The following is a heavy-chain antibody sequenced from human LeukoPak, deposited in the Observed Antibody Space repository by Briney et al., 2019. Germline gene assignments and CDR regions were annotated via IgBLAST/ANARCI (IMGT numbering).Heavy chain of an antibody. D-gene: IGHD1-1*01. Sequence: SETLSLTCTVSGDSIIGYYWSWIRQPPGKGLEWIGYIHYSGSSNYNPSLQSRVTISVDTSRGHFSLKLSSATAADTAVYYCARGERLGPDFWGQGTLVTVSS. J-gene: IGHJ4*02. CDR1: GDSIIGYY. CDR3: ARGERLGPDF. V-gene: IGHV4-59*01. CDR2: IHYSGSS.